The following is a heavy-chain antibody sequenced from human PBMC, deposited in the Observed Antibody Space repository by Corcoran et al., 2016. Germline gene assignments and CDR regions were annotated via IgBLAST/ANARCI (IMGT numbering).Heavy chain of an antibody. CDR2: INPSGGST. Sequence: QVQLVQSGAEVKKPGASVKVSCKASGYTFTSYYMHWVRQAPGQGLEWMGIINPSGGSTSYAQKFQGRVTMTRDTFTSTVYMELSSLRSEDTAVYYCARGGLLWFGEPPYYYYGMDVWCQGTTVTVAS. D-gene: IGHD3-10*01. CDR3: ARGGLLWFGEPPYYYYGMDV. J-gene: IGHJ6*02. V-gene: IGHV1-46*01. CDR1: GYTFTSYY.